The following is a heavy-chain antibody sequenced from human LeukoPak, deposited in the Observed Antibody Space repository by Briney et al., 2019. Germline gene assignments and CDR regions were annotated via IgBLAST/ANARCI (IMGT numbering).Heavy chain of an antibody. D-gene: IGHD2-2*01. CDR1: GGSISSGGYY. Sequence: SETLSLTCTVSGGSISSGGYYWSWIRQHPGKGLEWIGYIYYSGSTYYSPSLKSRVTISVDTSKNQFSLKLSSVTAAYTAVYYCARGYRGSTSCRATHFDYWGQGTLVTVSS. CDR3: ARGYRGSTSCRATHFDY. J-gene: IGHJ4*02. CDR2: IYYSGST. V-gene: IGHV4-31*03.